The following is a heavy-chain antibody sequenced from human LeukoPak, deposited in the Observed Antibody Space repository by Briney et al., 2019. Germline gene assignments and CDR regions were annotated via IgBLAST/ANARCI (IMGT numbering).Heavy chain of an antibody. Sequence: PGGSLTLSCSASGFTFSNYAFLWVGQAPGKGCEGVSVISFVESNTYYAHSVRGPFTISRDDSKNTLYLQMGSLTTEDTAVYYCVRVISESLWSDSFDDWGQGILVTV. D-gene: IGHD2-8*02. CDR2: ISFVESNT. CDR3: VRVISESLWSDSFDD. CDR1: GFTFSNYA. J-gene: IGHJ4*02. V-gene: IGHV3-30*15.